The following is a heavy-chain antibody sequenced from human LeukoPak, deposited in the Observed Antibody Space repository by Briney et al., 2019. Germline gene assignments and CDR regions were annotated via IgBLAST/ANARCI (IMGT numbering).Heavy chain of an antibody. CDR3: AKEVERDGYNTPLDY. Sequence: PGGSLRLSCAASGFTFSSYGMHWVRQAPGKGLEWVAVISNDGSNKYYADSVKGRFTISRDNSKNTLYLQMNSLRAEDTAVYYCAKEVERDGYNTPLDYWGQGTLVTVSS. D-gene: IGHD5-24*01. V-gene: IGHV3-30*18. CDR1: GFTFSSYG. J-gene: IGHJ4*02. CDR2: ISNDGSNK.